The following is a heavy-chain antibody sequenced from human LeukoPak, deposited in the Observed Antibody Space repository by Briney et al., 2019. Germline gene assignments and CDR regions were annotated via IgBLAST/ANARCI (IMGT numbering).Heavy chain of an antibody. CDR3: TREQHEYPPGNWFDP. CDR1: GFTFSSYA. Sequence: GGSLRLSCAASGFTFSSYAMSWVRQAPGKGLEWVSVIYSGGSTYYADSVKGRFTISRDNSKNTLYLQMNSLRAEDTAVYYCTREQHEYPPGNWFDPWGQGTLVTVSS. V-gene: IGHV3-53*01. D-gene: IGHD2-2*01. CDR2: IYSGGST. J-gene: IGHJ5*02.